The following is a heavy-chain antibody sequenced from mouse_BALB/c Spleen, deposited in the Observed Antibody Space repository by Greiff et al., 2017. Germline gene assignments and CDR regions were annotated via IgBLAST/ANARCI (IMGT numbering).Heavy chain of an antibody. CDR1: GYTFTSYT. J-gene: IGHJ4*01. D-gene: IGHD2-1*01. V-gene: IGHV1-4*02. CDR3: ARKKDGNYYAMDY. Sequence: VKLLESAAELARPGASVKMSCKASGYTFTSYTMHWVKQRPGQGLEWIGYINPSSGYTEYNQKFKDKTTLTADKSSSTAYMQLSSLTSEDSAVYYCARKKDGNYYAMDYWGQGTSVTVSS. CDR2: INPSSGYT.